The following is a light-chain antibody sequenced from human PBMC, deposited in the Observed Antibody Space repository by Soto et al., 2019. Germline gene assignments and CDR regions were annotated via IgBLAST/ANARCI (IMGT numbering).Light chain of an antibody. Sequence: EIVLTQSPGTLSLSPGERATLSCRASQSVSSNYLAWYQRKPGQAPRLLIYGASFRATGIPDRFSGSGSGTDFTLTISRLEPEDFAVYYCQQYGSSLLTFGGGTQVEIK. CDR1: QSVSSNY. CDR3: QQYGSSLLT. V-gene: IGKV3-20*01. J-gene: IGKJ4*01. CDR2: GAS.